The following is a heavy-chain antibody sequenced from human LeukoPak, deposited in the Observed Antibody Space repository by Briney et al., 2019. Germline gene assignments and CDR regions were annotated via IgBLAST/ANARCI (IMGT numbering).Heavy chain of an antibody. J-gene: IGHJ4*02. D-gene: IGHD2-2*01. CDR2: INHSRST. Sequence: PSETLLLSCAVRGGSFSGYYWSWIRQPPGKGLEWIGQINHSRSTNYNPSLKSRVTISVDTSKNQFSLKLSSVTAADTAVYYCASGGRLGYCSSTSCYRNYKFDYWGQGTLVTVSS. CDR1: GGSFSGYY. V-gene: IGHV4-34*01. CDR3: ASGGRLGYCSSTSCYRNYKFDY.